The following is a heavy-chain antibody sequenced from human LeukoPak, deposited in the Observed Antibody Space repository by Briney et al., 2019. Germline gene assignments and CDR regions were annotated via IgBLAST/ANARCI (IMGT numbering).Heavy chain of an antibody. V-gene: IGHV4-30-2*01. CDR1: GGSISSGGYS. J-gene: IGHJ4*02. CDR3: ARVLKLRGYSYADY. CDR2: IYHSGST. Sequence: SQTLSLTCAVSGGSISSGGYSWSWIRQPPGKGLEWIGYIYHSGSTYYNPSLKSRVTISVDRSKNQFSLKLSSVTAADTAVYYCARVLKLRGYSYADYWGQGTLVTVSS. D-gene: IGHD5-18*01.